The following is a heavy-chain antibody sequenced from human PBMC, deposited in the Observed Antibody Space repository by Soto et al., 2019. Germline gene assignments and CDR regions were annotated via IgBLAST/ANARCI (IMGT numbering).Heavy chain of an antibody. CDR1: GYTFTSYG. Sequence: QVQLVQSGAEVKKPGASVKVSCKASGYTFTSYGISWVRQAPGQGLEWIGWISAYNGNTNYAQKLQGRVTMTTDTSTSTAYMELRSLRSDDTAVYYCARDRVLLWFGELRSYYYGMDVWGQGTTVTVSS. D-gene: IGHD3-10*01. CDR3: ARDRVLLWFGELRSYYYGMDV. CDR2: ISAYNGNT. V-gene: IGHV1-18*01. J-gene: IGHJ6*02.